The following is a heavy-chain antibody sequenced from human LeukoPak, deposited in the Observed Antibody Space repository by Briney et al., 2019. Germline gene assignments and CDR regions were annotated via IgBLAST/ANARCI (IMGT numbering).Heavy chain of an antibody. J-gene: IGHJ5*02. CDR2: INPNSGGT. Sequence: ASVKVSCKASGYTFTGYYMHWVRQAPGQGLEWMGWINPNSGGTNYAQKFQGRVTMTRDTSISTAYMELSRLRSDDTAVYYCARETGYSSSAAMDNWFDPWGQGTLVTVSP. CDR1: GYTFTGYY. CDR3: ARETGYSSSAAMDNWFDP. V-gene: IGHV1-2*02. D-gene: IGHD6-13*01.